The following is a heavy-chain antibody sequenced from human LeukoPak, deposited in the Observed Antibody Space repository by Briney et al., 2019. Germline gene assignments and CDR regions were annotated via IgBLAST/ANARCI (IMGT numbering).Heavy chain of an antibody. CDR2: IKQDGSDK. CDR3: ARLTGTTGFDY. CDR1: GFPFSSYW. J-gene: IGHJ4*02. D-gene: IGHD1-1*01. V-gene: IGHV3-7*01. Sequence: QPRRSLRLPCLASGFPFSSYWMSGVRPATGKGLEWGANIKQDGSDKYNVDSVKCRFSLSRDNAKNSLYLQLNSLRADDTTVYYYARLTGTTGFDYWGQGTLVTVSS.